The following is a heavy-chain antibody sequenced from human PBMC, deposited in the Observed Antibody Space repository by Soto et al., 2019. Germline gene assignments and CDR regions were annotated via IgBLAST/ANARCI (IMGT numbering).Heavy chain of an antibody. Sequence: PVGSLRLSCAASGFTFSSYGMHWVRQAPGKGLEWVAVISYDGSNKYYADSVKGRFTISRDNSKNTLYLQMNSLRAEDTAVYYCYRSDSSGYNDAFDIWGQGTMVTVSS. J-gene: IGHJ3*02. CDR2: ISYDGSNK. CDR1: GFTFSSYG. D-gene: IGHD3-22*01. V-gene: IGHV3-30*03. CDR3: YRSDSSGYNDAFDI.